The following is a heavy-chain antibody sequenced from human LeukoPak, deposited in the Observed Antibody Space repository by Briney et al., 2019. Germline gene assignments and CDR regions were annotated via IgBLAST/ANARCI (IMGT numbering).Heavy chain of an antibody. D-gene: IGHD3-10*02. CDR1: GFTFSSYW. J-gene: IGHJ6*04. CDR2: ITWNGVGT. V-gene: IGHV3-20*04. Sequence: GGSLRLSCAASGFTFSSYWMSWVRQAPGKGLEWVSYITWNGVGTAYADSVKGRFTISRDNAKNSLYLQMNSLRAEDTAVYYCAELGITMIGGVWGKGTTVTISS. CDR3: AELGITMIGGV.